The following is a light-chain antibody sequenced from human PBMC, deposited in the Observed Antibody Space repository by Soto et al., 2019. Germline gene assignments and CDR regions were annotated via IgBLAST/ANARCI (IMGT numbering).Light chain of an antibody. CDR3: QQYKKWPPLT. J-gene: IGKJ4*01. Sequence: EIVLTQSPGSLSLSPGERATLSCRASQSVDSSFFAWYQQKPGQAPRLLIYGASNRATGIPDRFSGRGSGTDFTLTITGLEPQDFAVYYCQQYKKWPPLTFGGGTKVEIK. V-gene: IGKV3-20*01. CDR1: QSVDSSF. CDR2: GAS.